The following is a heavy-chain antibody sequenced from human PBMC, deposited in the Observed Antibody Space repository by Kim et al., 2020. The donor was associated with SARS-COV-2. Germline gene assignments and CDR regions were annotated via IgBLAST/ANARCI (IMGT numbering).Heavy chain of an antibody. V-gene: IGHV4-59*01. Sequence: SETLSLICTVSGGSISSYYWSWIRQPPGKGLEWIGYIYYSGSTNYNPSLKSRVTISVDTSKNQFSLKLSSVTAADTAVYYCASGRLGYYYMDVWGKGTTV. CDR1: GGSISSYY. CDR2: IYYSGST. CDR3: ASGRLGYYYMDV. J-gene: IGHJ6*03. D-gene: IGHD6-25*01.